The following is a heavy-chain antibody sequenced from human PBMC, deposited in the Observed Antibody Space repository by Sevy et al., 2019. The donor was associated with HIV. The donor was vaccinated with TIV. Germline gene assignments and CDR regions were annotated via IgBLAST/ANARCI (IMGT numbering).Heavy chain of an antibody. CDR2: IGTAAGVT. CDR3: ARCPGHYSIDY. V-gene: IGHV3-48*02. D-gene: IGHD2-21*01. CDR1: GFTFNTYS. J-gene: IGHJ4*02. Sequence: GGSLRLSCAASGFTFNTYSLIWVRQTPAKGLEWLSFIGTAAGVTYYADSVKGRFTISRDNAKNSLYLQMNSLRDEDTAVYYCARCPGHYSIDYWGQGTLVTVSS.